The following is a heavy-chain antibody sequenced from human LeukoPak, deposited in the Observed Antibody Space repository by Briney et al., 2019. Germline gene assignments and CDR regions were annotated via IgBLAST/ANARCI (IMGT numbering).Heavy chain of an antibody. V-gene: IGHV1-2*02. CDR2: INPNSGGT. Sequence: ASVKVSCKSSGYTFTGYYMRWVRQAPGQGLEWMGWINPNSGGTNYAQKFQGRVTMTRDTSISTAYMELSRLRSDDTAVYYCARDDEVHYGDYLGYWGQGTLVTVSS. CDR1: GYTFTGYY. J-gene: IGHJ4*02. CDR3: ARDDEVHYGDYLGY. D-gene: IGHD4-17*01.